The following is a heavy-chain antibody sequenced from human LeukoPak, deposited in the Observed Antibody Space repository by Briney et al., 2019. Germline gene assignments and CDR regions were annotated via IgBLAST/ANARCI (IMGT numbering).Heavy chain of an antibody. CDR2: INHSGST. V-gene: IGHV4-34*01. J-gene: IGHJ4*02. Sequence: SETLSLTCAVYGGSFSGYYWSWIRQPPGKGLEWIGEINHSGSTNYNPSLKSRVTISVDTSKNQFSLKLSSVTAADTAVYYCAREGFYGRELFPAFDYWGQGTLVTVSS. CDR3: AREGFYGRELFPAFDY. CDR1: GGSFSGYY. D-gene: IGHD3-10*01.